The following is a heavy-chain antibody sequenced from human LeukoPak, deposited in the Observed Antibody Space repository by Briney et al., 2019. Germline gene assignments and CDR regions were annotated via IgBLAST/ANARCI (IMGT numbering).Heavy chain of an antibody. CDR2: INSDGSST. CDR3: ARDPNYYDSKDNWFDP. CDR1: GFTFSSYW. D-gene: IGHD3-22*01. V-gene: IGHV3-74*01. J-gene: IGHJ5*02. Sequence: GGSLRLSCAASGFTFSSYWMHWVRQAPGMGLVWVSRINSDGSSTSYADSVKGRFTISRDNAKNTLYLQMNSLRAEDTAVYYCARDPNYYDSKDNWFDPWGQGTLVTVSS.